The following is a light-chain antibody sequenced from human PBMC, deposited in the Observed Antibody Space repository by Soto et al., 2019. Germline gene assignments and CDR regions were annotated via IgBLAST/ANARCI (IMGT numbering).Light chain of an antibody. CDR1: SSDVGGYNY. CDR2: DVS. CDR3: SSYTSSSTYV. J-gene: IGLJ1*01. V-gene: IGLV2-14*01. Sequence: QSALTQPASVSGSPGQSITISCTGTSSDVGGYNYVSWYQQHPGKAPKLMIYDVSNRPSGVSNRFSGSKSGNTASLTISALKSNNEADYYCSSYTSSSTYVFGTGTQLTVL.